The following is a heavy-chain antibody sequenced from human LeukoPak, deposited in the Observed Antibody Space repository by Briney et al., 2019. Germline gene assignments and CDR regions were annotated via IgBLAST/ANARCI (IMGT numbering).Heavy chain of an antibody. D-gene: IGHD3-3*01. Sequence: SETLSLTCTVSGGSISSYYWSWIRQPPGKGLEWIGYIYYSGSTNYNPSLKSRVTISVDTSKNHFSLRLSSVTAADTAVYYCATITTYYDFWSGPPDYYMDVWGKGTTVTVSS. CDR1: GGSISSYY. CDR2: IYYSGST. CDR3: ATITTYYDFWSGPPDYYMDV. J-gene: IGHJ6*03. V-gene: IGHV4-59*08.